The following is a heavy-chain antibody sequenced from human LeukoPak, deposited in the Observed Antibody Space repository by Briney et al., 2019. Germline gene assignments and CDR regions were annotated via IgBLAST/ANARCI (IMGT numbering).Heavy chain of an antibody. CDR2: ISSSGSTI. D-gene: IGHD4-17*01. CDR3: AREIPYGDYIFHAFDI. J-gene: IGHJ3*02. V-gene: IGHV3-11*01. Sequence: GGSLRLSCAASGFTFSDYYMSWIRQAPGKGLEWVSYISSSGSTIYYADSVKGRFTISRDNAKNSLYLQMNSLRAEDTAVYYCAREIPYGDYIFHAFDIWGQGTMVSVSS. CDR1: GFTFSDYY.